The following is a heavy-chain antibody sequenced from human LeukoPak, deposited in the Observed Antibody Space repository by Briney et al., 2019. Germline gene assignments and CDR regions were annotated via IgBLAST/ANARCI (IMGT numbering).Heavy chain of an antibody. CDR2: IYYSGST. V-gene: IGHV4-39*01. CDR3: ARRGTGLGFDY. J-gene: IGHJ4*02. D-gene: IGHD1-14*01. CDR1: GGSISSSSYY. Sequence: SETLSLTCTVSGGSISSSSYYWGWIRQPPGKGLEWIGSIYYSGSTYYNPSLKSRVTISVDTSKNQFSLKLSSVTAADTAVYYCARRGTGLGFDYWGQGTLVTVSS.